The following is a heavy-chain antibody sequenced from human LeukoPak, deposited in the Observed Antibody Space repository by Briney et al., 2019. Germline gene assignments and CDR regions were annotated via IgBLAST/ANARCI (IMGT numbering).Heavy chain of an antibody. CDR2: IYHSGST. Sequence: SQTLSPTCTVSGGSISSGGYYWSWIRQPPGKGLEWIGYIYHSGSTYYNPSLKSRVTISVDRSKNQFSLKLSSVTAADTAVYYCARIVAAAGPASDYWGQGTLVTVSS. CDR1: GGSISSGGYY. D-gene: IGHD6-13*01. CDR3: ARIVAAAGPASDY. J-gene: IGHJ4*02. V-gene: IGHV4-30-2*01.